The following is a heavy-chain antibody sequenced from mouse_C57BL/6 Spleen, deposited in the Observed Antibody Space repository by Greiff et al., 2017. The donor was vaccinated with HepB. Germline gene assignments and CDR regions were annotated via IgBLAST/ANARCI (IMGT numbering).Heavy chain of an antibody. V-gene: IGHV1-69*01. CDR1: GYTFTSYW. Sequence: VQLQQPGAELVMPGASVKLSCKASGYTFTSYWMHWVKQRPGQGLEWIGEIDPSDSYTNYNQQFKGKSTLTVDKSSSTAYMQLSSLTSEDSAVYYCARSAGHLPRPFDVWGTGTTVTVSS. J-gene: IGHJ1*03. CDR2: IDPSDSYT. CDR3: ARSAGHLPRPFDV. D-gene: IGHD2-1*01.